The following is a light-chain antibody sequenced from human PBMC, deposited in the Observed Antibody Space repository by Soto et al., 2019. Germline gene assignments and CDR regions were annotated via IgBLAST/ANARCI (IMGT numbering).Light chain of an antibody. CDR3: SSYSTTTTPQWV. CDR2: GDS. Sequence: QSVLTQPPSVSGAPGQRVTISCTGSSSNIGAGYNVQWYQQLPGTAPKLLIYGDSNRPSGVPDRFSASKSGTSASLAITGLQAEDEADYYCSSYSTTTTPQWVFGGGTKLTVL. J-gene: IGLJ3*02. CDR1: SSNIGAGYN. V-gene: IGLV1-40*01.